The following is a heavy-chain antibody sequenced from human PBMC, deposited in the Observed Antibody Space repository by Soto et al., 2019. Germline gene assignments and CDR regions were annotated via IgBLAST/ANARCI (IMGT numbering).Heavy chain of an antibody. CDR2: ISSSSSYI. V-gene: IGHV3-21*01. D-gene: IGHD3-10*01. Sequence: GGSLRLSCAASRFTFSSYNMNWVRQAPGKGLECVSSISSSSSYIYYADSVKGRFTISRDNAKNSLYLQMNSLRAEDTAVYYCARSAGDYYGMDVWGQGTTVTVSS. J-gene: IGHJ6*02. CDR1: RFTFSSYN. CDR3: ARSAGDYYGMDV.